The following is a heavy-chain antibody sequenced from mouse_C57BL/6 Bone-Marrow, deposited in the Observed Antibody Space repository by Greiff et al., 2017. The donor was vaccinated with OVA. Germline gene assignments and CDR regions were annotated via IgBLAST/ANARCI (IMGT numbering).Heavy chain of an antibody. CDR3: ARGEAY. J-gene: IGHJ3*01. CDR1: GYAFSSSW. CDR2: MYPGDGDT. Sequence: VQLQQSGPELVKPGASVKISCKASGYAFSSSWMNWVKQRPGKGLEWIGRMYPGDGDTNYNGKFKGKATLTADKSSSTAYMQLSSLTAADSAVSFCARGEAYWGQGTLVTVSA. V-gene: IGHV1-82*01.